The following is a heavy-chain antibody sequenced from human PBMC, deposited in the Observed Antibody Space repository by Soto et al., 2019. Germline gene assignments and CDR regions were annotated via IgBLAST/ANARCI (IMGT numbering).Heavy chain of an antibody. CDR2: ISGSGGST. V-gene: IGHV3-23*01. Sequence: GGSLRLSCAASGFTFSSYAMSWVRQAPGKGLEWVSAISGSGGSTYYADSVKGRFTISRDNSKNTLYLQMNSLRAEDTAVYYCAKDLLKLDCSSTSCYTRAIAAAAAYYYYGMDVWGQGTTVTVSS. CDR3: AKDLLKLDCSSTSCYTRAIAAAAAYYYYGMDV. J-gene: IGHJ6*02. CDR1: GFTFSSYA. D-gene: IGHD2-2*02.